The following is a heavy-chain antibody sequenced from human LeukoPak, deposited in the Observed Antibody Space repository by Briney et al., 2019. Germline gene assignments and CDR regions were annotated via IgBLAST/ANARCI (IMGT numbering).Heavy chain of an antibody. J-gene: IGHJ5*02. CDR1: GGSIDSYY. CDR2: IYYTGST. V-gene: IGHV4-59*01. D-gene: IGHD4-17*01. CDR3: ARVQDGDYEYNWFDP. Sequence: SETLSLTCTVSGGSIDSYYWSWIRQPPGKGLEWIGYIYYTGSTEYHPSLKSRVTISLDTSKNQFSLKLTSVTAADTAVYYCARVQDGDYEYNWFDPWGQGTLVTVSS.